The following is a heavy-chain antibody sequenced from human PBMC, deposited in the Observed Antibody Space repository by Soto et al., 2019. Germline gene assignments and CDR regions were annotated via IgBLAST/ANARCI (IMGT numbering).Heavy chain of an antibody. V-gene: IGHV1-69*13. Sequence: ASVKVSCKASGGTFSSYAISWVRQAPGQGLEWMGGIIPIFGTANYAQKFQGRVTITADESTSTAYMELSSLRSEDTAVYYCARVLLWFGEKQNYYGMDVWGQGTTVTVSS. CDR2: IIPIFGTA. CDR3: ARVLLWFGEKQNYYGMDV. D-gene: IGHD3-10*01. J-gene: IGHJ6*02. CDR1: GGTFSSYA.